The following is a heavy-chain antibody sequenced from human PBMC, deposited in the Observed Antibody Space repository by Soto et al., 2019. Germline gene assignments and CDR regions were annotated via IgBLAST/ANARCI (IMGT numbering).Heavy chain of an antibody. Sequence: QVQLQESGPGLVKPSETLSLTCTVSGDSISSYYWTWIRQPPGKGLEWIGYIHYSGSTKYNPSLTPRVTRSAVMSKNPLSLKLISVTSADTAVYSCARGDDYFWGSFRYWGQGTLVTVSS. V-gene: IGHV4-59*01. CDR1: GDSISSYY. D-gene: IGHD3-16*02. CDR2: IHYSGST. CDR3: ARGDDYFWGSFRY. J-gene: IGHJ4*02.